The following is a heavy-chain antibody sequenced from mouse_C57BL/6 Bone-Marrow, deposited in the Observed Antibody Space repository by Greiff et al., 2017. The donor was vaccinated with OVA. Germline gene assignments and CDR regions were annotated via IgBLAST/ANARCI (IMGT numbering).Heavy chain of an antibody. J-gene: IGHJ2*01. Sequence: QVQLQQPGAELVKPGASVTLSCKASGYTFTSYWMHWVKQRPGQGLEWIGMIHPNSGSTNYNEKFKSKATLTVDKSSSTAYMQLSSLTSEDSAVYYCARLGGTKGVFFFDYWGQGTTLTVSS. V-gene: IGHV1-64*01. CDR1: GYTFTSYW. CDR2: IHPNSGST. CDR3: ARLGGTKGVFFFDY. D-gene: IGHD4-1*01.